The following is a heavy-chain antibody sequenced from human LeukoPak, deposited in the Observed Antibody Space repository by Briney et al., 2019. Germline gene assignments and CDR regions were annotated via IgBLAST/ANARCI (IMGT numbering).Heavy chain of an antibody. V-gene: IGHV3-33*06. D-gene: IGHD7-27*01. CDR1: GFTFSDYG. Sequence: GGSLRLSCAASGFTFSDYGMHWVRQAPGKGLEWVAVIWHDGSNKYYADSVQGRFTISRDSSKNTLYLQMNSLRAEDTAVYYCAKDGDAGTSYYFYYMDVWGKGATVTVSS. CDR2: IWHDGSNK. J-gene: IGHJ6*03. CDR3: AKDGDAGTSYYFYYMDV.